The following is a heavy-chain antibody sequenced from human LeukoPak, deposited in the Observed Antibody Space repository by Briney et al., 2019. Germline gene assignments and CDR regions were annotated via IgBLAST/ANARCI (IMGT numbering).Heavy chain of an antibody. CDR3: ARERVTTTSFDY. D-gene: IGHD2/OR15-2a*01. Sequence: GGSLRLSCATSGFIFSHYWMSWVRQAPRKGLEWVANIKQDGSEKYYVDSVKGRFTVSRDNAKNSLYLQMNSLRVEDTAVYYCARERVTTTSFDYWGQGVLVTVSS. CDR2: IKQDGSEK. V-gene: IGHV3-7*01. CDR1: GFIFSHYW. J-gene: IGHJ4*02.